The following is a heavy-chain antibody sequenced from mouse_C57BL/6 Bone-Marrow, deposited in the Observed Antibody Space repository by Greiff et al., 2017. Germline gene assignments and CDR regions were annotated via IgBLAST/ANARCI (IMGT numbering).Heavy chain of an antibody. CDR3: ARWDYGSSYKEYYFDY. CDR1: GVTFTDYY. Sequence: AGGGVTFTDYYMSWVRQPPGKALEWLGFIRNKANGYTTEYSASVKGRFTISRDNSQSILYLQMNALRAEDSATYYCARWDYGSSYKEYYFDYWGQGTTLTVSS. J-gene: IGHJ2*01. V-gene: IGHV7-3*01. D-gene: IGHD1-1*01. CDR2: IRNKANGYTT.